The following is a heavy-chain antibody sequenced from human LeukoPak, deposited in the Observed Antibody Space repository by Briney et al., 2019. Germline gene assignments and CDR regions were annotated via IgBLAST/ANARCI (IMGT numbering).Heavy chain of an antibody. CDR1: GFTFSSYS. V-gene: IGHV3-21*01. Sequence: GGSLRLSCAASGFTFSSYSMDWVRQAPAEGLEGVSSISSSSSYIYYADSAKGRFTISRHNDKNSLYLQMNSLRAEDTAVYYCARDDGFIWGQGTMVTVSS. J-gene: IGHJ3*02. D-gene: IGHD6-25*01. CDR2: ISSSSSYI. CDR3: ARDDGFI.